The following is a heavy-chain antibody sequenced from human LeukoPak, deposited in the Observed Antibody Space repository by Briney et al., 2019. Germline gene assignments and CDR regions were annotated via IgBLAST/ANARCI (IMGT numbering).Heavy chain of an antibody. J-gene: IGHJ4*02. CDR2: ISSNGGST. D-gene: IGHD3-3*01. CDR3: ARVPRITIFGDPLFDY. V-gene: IGHV3-64*01. CDR1: GFTFSSYA. Sequence: GGSLRLSCAASGFTFSSYAMRWVRQAPGKGLEYVSAISSNGGSTYYANSVKGRFTISRDNSKNTLYLQMGSLRAEDMAVYYCARVPRITIFGDPLFDYWGQGTLVTVSS.